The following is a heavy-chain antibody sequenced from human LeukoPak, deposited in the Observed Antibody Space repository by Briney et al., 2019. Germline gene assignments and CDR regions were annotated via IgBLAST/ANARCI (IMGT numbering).Heavy chain of an antibody. CDR2: IIPILGIA. Sequence: SVKVSCKASGYTFTSYDINWVRQAPGQGLEWMGRIIPILGIANYAQKFQGRVTITADKSTSTAYMELSSLRSEDTAVYYCASSGWSQVNYYYYGMDVWGQGTTVTVSS. D-gene: IGHD6-19*01. V-gene: IGHV1-69*04. CDR1: GYTFTSYD. CDR3: ASSGWSQVNYYYYGMDV. J-gene: IGHJ6*02.